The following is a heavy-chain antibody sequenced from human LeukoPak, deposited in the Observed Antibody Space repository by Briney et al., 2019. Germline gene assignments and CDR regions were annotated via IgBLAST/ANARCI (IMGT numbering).Heavy chain of an antibody. CDR1: GGSISSGGYY. D-gene: IGHD3-10*01. V-gene: IGHV4-31*03. CDR3: ARGGSYYYGSGSYTTIDYFDY. J-gene: IGHJ4*02. CDR2: IYYSGST. Sequence: PSETLSLTCTVSGGSISSGGYYWSWIRQHPGKGLEWIGYIYYSGSTYYNPSLKSRVTISVDTSKNQFSLKLSSVTAADTAVYYCARGGSYYYGSGSYTTIDYFDYWGQGTLVTVSS.